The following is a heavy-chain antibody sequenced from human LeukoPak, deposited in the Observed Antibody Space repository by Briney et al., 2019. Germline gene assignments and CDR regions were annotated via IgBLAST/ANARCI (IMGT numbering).Heavy chain of an antibody. CDR1: GFTFSSYS. CDR3: AKEGYSSGWYYHPPLNWFDP. D-gene: IGHD6-19*01. CDR2: ISYDGSNK. Sequence: PGGSLRFSCAASGFTFSSYSMNWVRQAPGKGLEWVAVISYDGSNKYYADSVKGRFTISRDNSKNTLYLQMNSLRAEDTAVYYCAKEGYSSGWYYHPPLNWFDPWGQGTLVTVSS. V-gene: IGHV3-30*18. J-gene: IGHJ5*02.